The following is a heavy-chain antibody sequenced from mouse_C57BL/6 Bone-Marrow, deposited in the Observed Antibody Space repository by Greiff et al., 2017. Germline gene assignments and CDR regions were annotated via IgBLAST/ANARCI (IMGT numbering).Heavy chain of an antibody. CDR2: IDPSDSYT. Sequence: VQLQQPGAELARPGTSVKLSCKASGYTFTSYWMHWVKQRPGQGLEWIGVIDPSDSYTNYKQKFKGKATLTVVTSSSTAYMQLSSLTSEDAAVYYYARFTTVVATVYYFDYWGQGTTLTVSS. CDR1: GYTFTSYW. J-gene: IGHJ2*01. D-gene: IGHD1-1*01. CDR3: ARFTTVVATVYYFDY. V-gene: IGHV1-59*01.